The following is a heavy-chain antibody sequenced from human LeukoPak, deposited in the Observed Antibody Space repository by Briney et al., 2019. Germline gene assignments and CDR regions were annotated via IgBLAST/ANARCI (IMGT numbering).Heavy chain of an antibody. CDR3: ARDEVAVPVFDY. CDR2: KYYNTKCYK. CDR1: GDSVSSHSAA. Sequence: SQTLSLTCAISGDSVSSHSAAWNWITQSPSRVLERLGRKYYNTKCYKDYEVTVKMRRDTNPNTSKNQFSLQLNADTPVYTCVYYCARDEVAVPVFDYWGQGTLVTVSS. J-gene: IGHJ4*02. D-gene: IGHD2-15*01. V-gene: IGHV6-1*01.